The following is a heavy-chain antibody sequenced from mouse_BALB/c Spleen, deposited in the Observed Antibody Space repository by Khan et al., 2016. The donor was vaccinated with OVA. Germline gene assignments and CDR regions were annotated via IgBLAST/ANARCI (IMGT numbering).Heavy chain of an antibody. Sequence: EVKLLESGPGLVKPPQTVSLTCTVTGISITSGNYRWSWIRQFPGNKLEWLGNIYYSGTVTYNPYLTSRTTITRDTSKNQFFLEMNSLTAEDTATYYCARDYGSLYWYFDVWGAGTTVTVSS. J-gene: IGHJ1*01. CDR3: ARDYGSLYWYFDV. V-gene: IGHV3-5*02. CDR1: GISITSGNYR. CDR2: IYYSGTV. D-gene: IGHD1-1*01.